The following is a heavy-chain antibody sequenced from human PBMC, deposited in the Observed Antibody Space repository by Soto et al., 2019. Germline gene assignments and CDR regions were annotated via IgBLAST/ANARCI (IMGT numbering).Heavy chain of an antibody. CDR2: INSDGSSI. Sequence: GGSLRLSCATSGFDFSNTWIHWVRQVPGQGLVWVSRINSDGSSIIYADSVKGRFTLSRDNAKNTVHLQMSSLRVEDTAMYYCAREQRGPYDFRSGYYIPWFDLWGQGTPVTVSS. D-gene: IGHD3-3*01. CDR3: AREQRGPYDFRSGYYIPWFDL. CDR1: GFDFSNTW. V-gene: IGHV3-74*01. J-gene: IGHJ5*02.